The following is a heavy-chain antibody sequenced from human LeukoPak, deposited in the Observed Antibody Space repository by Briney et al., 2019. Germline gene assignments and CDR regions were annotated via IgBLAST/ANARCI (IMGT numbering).Heavy chain of an antibody. CDR3: ARDLWFGELLNWFDP. J-gene: IGHJ5*02. Sequence: GGSLRLSCAASGFTFSSYAVSWVRQAPGKGLEWVAVISYDGSNKYYADSVKGRFTISRDNSKNTLYLQMNSLRAEDTAVYYCARDLWFGELLNWFDPWGQGTLVTVSS. V-gene: IGHV3-30*04. CDR2: ISYDGSNK. D-gene: IGHD3-10*01. CDR1: GFTFSSYA.